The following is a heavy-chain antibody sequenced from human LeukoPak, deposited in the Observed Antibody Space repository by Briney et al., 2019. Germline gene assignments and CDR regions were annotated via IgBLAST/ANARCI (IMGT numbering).Heavy chain of an antibody. Sequence: GGSLRLSCTASGFTFGDYAMSWFRQAPGEGLEWVSFIRSNAYGGTTEYAASVKGRFTVSRDDSKSIAYLQMNSLKTEDTAVYYCARDGVFTILTAYYSVDDYWGQGTLVTVSS. CDR1: GFTFGDYA. V-gene: IGHV3-49*03. CDR2: IRSNAYGGTT. J-gene: IGHJ4*02. D-gene: IGHD3-9*01. CDR3: ARDGVFTILTAYYSVDDY.